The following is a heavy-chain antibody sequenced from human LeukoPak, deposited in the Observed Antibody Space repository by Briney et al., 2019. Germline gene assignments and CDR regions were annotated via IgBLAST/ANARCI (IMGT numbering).Heavy chain of an antibody. CDR2: ITGSGGNT. J-gene: IGHJ6*02. Sequence: GGSLRLSCAASGFIFSSYSMGWVRQAPGKGLEWVSVITGSGGNTYYADSVKGRFTIPKDNSKNTVYLQMSSLRVDDTAVYYCAEAASSSWPSYYYGMDVWGQGTTVTVSS. CDR3: AEAASSSWPSYYYGMDV. CDR1: GFIFSSYS. D-gene: IGHD6-13*01. V-gene: IGHV3-23*01.